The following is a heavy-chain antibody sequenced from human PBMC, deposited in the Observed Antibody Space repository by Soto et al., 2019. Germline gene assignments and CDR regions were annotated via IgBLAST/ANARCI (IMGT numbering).Heavy chain of an antibody. CDR3: ARDEGYYDNFGYCDD. CDR1: GFTFNNYA. D-gene: IGHD3-22*01. V-gene: IGHV3-30-3*01. Sequence: QVQLVESGGGVVQPGGSLRLSCAASGFTFNNYAMHWFRQARGRGLEWVAVISYDGSKKDYADSVKGRFTISRDNFYNTLDLQMDSLRAEETAVYYCARDEGYYDNFGYCDDWGQGTQVTVSS. J-gene: IGHJ4*02. CDR2: ISYDGSKK.